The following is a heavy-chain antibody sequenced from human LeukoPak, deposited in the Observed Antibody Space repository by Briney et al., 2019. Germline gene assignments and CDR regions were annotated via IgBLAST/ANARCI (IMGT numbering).Heavy chain of an antibody. D-gene: IGHD6-13*01. CDR1: GGSISSYY. CDR2: IYYSGST. V-gene: IGHV4-59*01. CDR3: ARVSSSWSDAFDI. Sequence: SETLSLTCTLSGGSISSYYWSWIRQPPGKGLEWIGYIYYSGSTNYNPSLKSRVTISVDTSKNQFSLKLSSVTAADTAEYYCARVSSSWSDAFDIWGQGTMVSVSS. J-gene: IGHJ3*02.